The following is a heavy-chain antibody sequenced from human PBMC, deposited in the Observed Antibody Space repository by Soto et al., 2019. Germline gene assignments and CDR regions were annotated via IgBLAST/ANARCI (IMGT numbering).Heavy chain of an antibody. V-gene: IGHV4-4*02. CDR2: IYHGGGT. J-gene: IGHJ4*02. CDR1: GGSISSSDW. Sequence: QVQLQESGPGLVKPSGTLSVTCAVSGGSISSSDWWTWVRQAPGKGREWIGKIYHGGGTNYSPSLNIRVTISKDKAKNHFYLKLSYVTAADTAVYFCATVNVDSMLESWGRGTLVTVSS. D-gene: IGHD3-3*01. CDR3: ATVNVDSMLES.